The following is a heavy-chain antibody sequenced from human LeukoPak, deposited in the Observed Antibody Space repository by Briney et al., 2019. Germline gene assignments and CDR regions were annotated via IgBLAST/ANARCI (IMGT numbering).Heavy chain of an antibody. Sequence: PSETLSLTCTVSGGSISSYYWSWLRQPPGKGLEWIGYIYYSGSTNYNPSLKSRVTISVDTSKNQFSLKLSSVTAADTAVYYCARNPTTVVTHHTNWFDPWGQGTLVTVSS. CDR2: IYYSGST. D-gene: IGHD4-23*01. CDR3: ARNPTTVVTHHTNWFDP. V-gene: IGHV4-59*01. CDR1: GGSISSYY. J-gene: IGHJ5*02.